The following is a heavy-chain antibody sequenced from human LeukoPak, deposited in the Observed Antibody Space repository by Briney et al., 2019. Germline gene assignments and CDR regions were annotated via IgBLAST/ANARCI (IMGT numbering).Heavy chain of an antibody. J-gene: IGHJ6*02. Sequence: ASVKVSCKASGYTFTSYGISWARQAPGQGLEWMGWISAYNGNTNYAQKLQGRVTMTTDTSTSTAYMELRSLRSDDTAVYYCARGSIGPVGLWFGELPYYYYGMDVWGQGTTVTVSS. D-gene: IGHD3-10*01. V-gene: IGHV1-18*01. CDR2: ISAYNGNT. CDR3: ARGSIGPVGLWFGELPYYYYGMDV. CDR1: GYTFTSYG.